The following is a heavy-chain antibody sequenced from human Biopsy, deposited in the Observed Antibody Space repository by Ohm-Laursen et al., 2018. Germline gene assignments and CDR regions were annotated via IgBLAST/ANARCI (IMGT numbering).Heavy chain of an antibody. CDR2: IFYDGSNT. CDR1: GFTFNNYG. D-gene: IGHD5-18*01. Sequence: SLRLSCTASGFTFNNYGMQWVRQAPGQGLAWVAFIFYDGSNTYYADSVKGRFTISRDNSRDTLYLQMSSLRAEDTAVYYCAKERYNYTPNGGFSMDVWDQGTTGTVSS. V-gene: IGHV3-30*18. CDR3: AKERYNYTPNGGFSMDV. J-gene: IGHJ6*02.